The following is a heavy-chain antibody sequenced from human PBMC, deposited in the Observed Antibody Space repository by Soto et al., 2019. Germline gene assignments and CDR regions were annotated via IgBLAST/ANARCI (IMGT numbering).Heavy chain of an antibody. CDR2: ISYDGSNK. J-gene: IGHJ4*02. V-gene: IGHV3-30-3*01. CDR1: GFTFSSYA. CDR3: ARDLQPKLACFDY. D-gene: IGHD4-4*01. Sequence: GGSLRLSCAASGFTFSSYAMHWVRQAPGKGLEWVAVISYDGSNKYYADSVKGRFTISRDNSKNTLYLQMNSLRAEDTAVYYCARDLQPKLACFDYWGQGTLVTVSS.